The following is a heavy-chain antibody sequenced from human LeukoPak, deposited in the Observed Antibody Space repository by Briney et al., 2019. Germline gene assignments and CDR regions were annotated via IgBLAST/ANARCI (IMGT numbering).Heavy chain of an antibody. CDR2: ISSSGSTI. V-gene: IGHV3-48*03. CDR3: ARLQRCVSDYYYGVYV. Sequence: SGGSLRLSCAASGFTFSSYEMNWVRQAPGKGLEWVSYISSSGSTIYYADSVKGRFTISRDNAKNSLYLQMNSLRADDTAVYYCARLQRCVSDYYYGVYVCGQGTTVSVSS. CDR1: GFTFSSYE. D-gene: IGHD5-24*01. J-gene: IGHJ6*02.